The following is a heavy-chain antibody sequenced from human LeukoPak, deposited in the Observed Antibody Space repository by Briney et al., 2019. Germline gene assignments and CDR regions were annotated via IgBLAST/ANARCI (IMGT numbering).Heavy chain of an antibody. CDR2: IRYDGSNK. Sequence: PGGSLRLSCAASGFTFSRYWMNWVRQAPGKGLEWVAFIRYDGSNKYYADSVKGRFTISRDNSKNTLYLQMNSLRAEDTAVYYCAKEENLGYCSGGSCSFQYYFDYWGQGTLVTVSS. CDR3: AKEENLGYCSGGSCSFQYYFDY. D-gene: IGHD2-15*01. J-gene: IGHJ4*02. V-gene: IGHV3-30*02. CDR1: GFTFSRYW.